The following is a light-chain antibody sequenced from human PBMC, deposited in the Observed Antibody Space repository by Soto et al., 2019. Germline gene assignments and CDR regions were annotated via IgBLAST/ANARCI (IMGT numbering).Light chain of an antibody. V-gene: IGLV2-14*03. J-gene: IGLJ1*01. CDR1: SSDVGAYDF. Sequence: QSALTQPASVSGSPGQSITISCTGTSSDVGAYDFVSWYQQHPDKAPKLMIYEVSNRPSGVSHRFSGSKSVNTATLTIAGLPAEDEDDYYCSSYTSSSTRVFGTGTKLTVL. CDR2: EVS. CDR3: SSYTSSSTRV.